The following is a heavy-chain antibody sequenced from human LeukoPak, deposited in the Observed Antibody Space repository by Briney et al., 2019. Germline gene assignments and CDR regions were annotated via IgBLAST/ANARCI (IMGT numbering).Heavy chain of an antibody. V-gene: IGHV6-1*01. D-gene: IGHD6-13*01. CDR1: GDSVSSNSAA. Sequence: QTLSLTGAISGDSVSSNSAAWNWITQSPSRGLEWLGRTYYRSKWYNDYAVSVKSRITINPDTSKNQFSLQLNSVTPEDTAVYYCGRAWYLPPSVFDYWGQGTLVTVSS. CDR2: TYYRSKWYN. J-gene: IGHJ4*02. CDR3: GRAWYLPPSVFDY.